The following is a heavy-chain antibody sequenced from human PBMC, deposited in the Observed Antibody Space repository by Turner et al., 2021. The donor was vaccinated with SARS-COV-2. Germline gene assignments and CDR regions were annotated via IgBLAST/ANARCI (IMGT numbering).Heavy chain of an antibody. J-gene: IGHJ4*02. V-gene: IGHV4-34*01. D-gene: IGHD5-18*01. CDR1: GGSFSGSY. CDR2: INHSGST. CDR3: ARGGGYSYGALDY. Sequence: QVQLQQWGAGLLKPSETLSLTCAVYGGSFSGSYWSWIRQPPGKGLEWIGEINHSGSTNYNPSLKSRVTISVDTSKNQFSLNLSSVTAADTAVYYCARGGGYSYGALDYWGQGTLVTVSS.